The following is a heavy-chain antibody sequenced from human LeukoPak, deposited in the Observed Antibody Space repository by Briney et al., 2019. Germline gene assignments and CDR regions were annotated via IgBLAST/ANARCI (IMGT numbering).Heavy chain of an antibody. V-gene: IGHV3-7*01. J-gene: IGHJ4*02. CDR3: ARGRYFDC. D-gene: IGHD3-9*01. CDR2: IKEDGSER. Sequence: GGSLRLSCAASGFTFNRYWMSWVRQAPGKGLEWVANIKEDGSERYYVDSVKGRFTIPRDNAKNSLYLQMDSLRAEDTAVYYCARGRYFDCWGQGTLVTVSS. CDR1: GFTFNRYW.